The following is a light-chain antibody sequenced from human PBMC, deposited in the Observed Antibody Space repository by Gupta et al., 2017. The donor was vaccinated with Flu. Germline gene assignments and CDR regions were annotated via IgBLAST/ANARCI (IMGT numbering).Light chain of an antibody. J-gene: IGKJ4*01. CDR2: GAS. CDR1: QSVSSN. Sequence: EIVMTQSQATLSVSPGESATLSCSASQSVSSNLACYHQNPGQTPGLRIYGASSKATGIPARFSGSGSATEFTHTISGLQSEDFALYYCQQKNNWPLTFGGGTKVEIK. CDR3: QQKNNWPLT. V-gene: IGKV3-15*01.